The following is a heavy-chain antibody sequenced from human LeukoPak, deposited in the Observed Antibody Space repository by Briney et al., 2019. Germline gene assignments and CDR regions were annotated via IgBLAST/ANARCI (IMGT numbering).Heavy chain of an antibody. CDR2: IIPIFGTA. CDR3: ARAGYYYDSSGYYYPFDH. CDR1: GGTFSSYA. J-gene: IGHJ4*02. Sequence: SVKVSCKASGGTFSSYAISWVRQAPGQGLEWKGGIIPIFGTANYAQKFQGRVTITADESTSTAYMELSSLRSEDTAVYYCARAGYYYDSSGYYYPFDHWGQGTLVTVSS. V-gene: IGHV1-69*13. D-gene: IGHD3-22*01.